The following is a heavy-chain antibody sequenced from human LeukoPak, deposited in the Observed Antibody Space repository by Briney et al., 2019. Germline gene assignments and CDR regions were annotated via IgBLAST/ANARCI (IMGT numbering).Heavy chain of an antibody. D-gene: IGHD2-2*01. Sequence: GASVKVSCKVSGYTLTELSMHWVRQAPGKGLEWMGGFDPEDGETIYAQKFQGRVTMTEDTSTDTAHMELSSLRSEDTAVYYCATRTGYCISTSCYPFDYWGQGTLVTVSS. CDR2: FDPEDGET. J-gene: IGHJ4*02. V-gene: IGHV1-24*01. CDR1: GYTLTELS. CDR3: ATRTGYCISTSCYPFDY.